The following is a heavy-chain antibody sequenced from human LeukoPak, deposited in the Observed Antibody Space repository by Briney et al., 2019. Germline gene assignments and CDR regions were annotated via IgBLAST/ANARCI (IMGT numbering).Heavy chain of an antibody. D-gene: IGHD3-10*01. CDR1: GYTFTSYG. J-gene: IGHJ5*02. CDR3: ARTYYYGSGSYYRTYNWFDP. Sequence: ASVKVSCKASGYTFTSYGISWVRQAPGQGLEWMGGIIPIFGTANYAQKFQGRVTITADESTSTAYMELSSLRSEDTAVYYCARTYYYGSGSYYRTYNWFDPWGQGTLVTVSS. CDR2: IIPIFGTA. V-gene: IGHV1-69*13.